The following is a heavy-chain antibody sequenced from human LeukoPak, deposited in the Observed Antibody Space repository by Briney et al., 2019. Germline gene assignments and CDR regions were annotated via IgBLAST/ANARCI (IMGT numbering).Heavy chain of an antibody. D-gene: IGHD3-16*01. J-gene: IGHJ2*01. CDR1: GYTFTGYY. Sequence: ASVKVSCKASGYTFTGYYMHWVRQAPGQGLEWMGWINPNSGGTNYAQKFQGRVTMTRDTSISTAYMELSRLRSDDTAVYYCARSAAGLGWDWYFDLWGRGTLVTVSS. CDR2: INPNSGGT. V-gene: IGHV1-2*02. CDR3: ARSAAGLGWDWYFDL.